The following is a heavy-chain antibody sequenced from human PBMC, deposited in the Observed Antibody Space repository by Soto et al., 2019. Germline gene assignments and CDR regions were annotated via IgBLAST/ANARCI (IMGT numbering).Heavy chain of an antibody. V-gene: IGHV4-59*11. CDR1: GGSIINHD. CDR2: ISYSGST. Sequence: ASETLSLSCTVAGGSIINHDWSRIRQPPGKGLEWIGYISYSGSTNYNPSLKSRVTISVDASKNQISLQVRSATAADAAVYYCARDLKEYCSDGKCNWFDPWGQGTLVTVSS. J-gene: IGHJ5*02. D-gene: IGHD2-15*01. CDR3: ARDLKEYCSDGKCNWFDP.